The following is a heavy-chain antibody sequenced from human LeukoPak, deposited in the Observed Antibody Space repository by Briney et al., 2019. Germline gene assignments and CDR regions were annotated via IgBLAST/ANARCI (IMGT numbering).Heavy chain of an antibody. D-gene: IGHD1-1*01. V-gene: IGHV1-69*13. CDR2: IIPIFNSP. J-gene: IGHJ2*01. CDR3: ADNSIGYFDL. CDR1: GGTFSTFT. Sequence: ASVKVSCKASGGTFSTFTINWVRQAPGQGLEWMGRIIPIFNSPTYAQKFQGRVTITADESTSTAYMALSSLTSGDTAVYYCADNSIGYFDLWGRGTLVTVSS.